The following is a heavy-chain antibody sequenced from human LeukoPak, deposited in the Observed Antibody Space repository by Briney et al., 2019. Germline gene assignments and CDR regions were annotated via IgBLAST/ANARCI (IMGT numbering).Heavy chain of an antibody. Sequence: SETLSLTCAVYGGSFSGYYWSWIRQPPGKGLEWIGEINHSGSTNYNPSLKSRVTISVDTSKNQFSLKLSSVTAADTAVYYCARVNRAYYYYYYYGMDVWGKGTTVTVSS. CDR3: ARVNRAYYYYYYYGMDV. V-gene: IGHV4-34*01. CDR2: INHSGST. CDR1: GGSFSGYY. D-gene: IGHD1-14*01. J-gene: IGHJ6*04.